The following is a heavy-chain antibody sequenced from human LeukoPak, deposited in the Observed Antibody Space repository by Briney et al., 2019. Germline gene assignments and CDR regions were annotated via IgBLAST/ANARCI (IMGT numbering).Heavy chain of an antibody. J-gene: IGHJ5*02. CDR3: ASLDYGDPRWFDP. D-gene: IGHD4-17*01. CDR1: GGSISSYY. CDR2: IYYSGST. V-gene: IGHV4-59*08. Sequence: SETLSLTCTVSGGSISSYYWSWIRQPPGKGLEWIGYIYYSGSTNYNPSLMSRVTISVDTSKNQFSLKLSSVTAADTAVYYCASLDYGDPRWFDPWGQGTLVTVSS.